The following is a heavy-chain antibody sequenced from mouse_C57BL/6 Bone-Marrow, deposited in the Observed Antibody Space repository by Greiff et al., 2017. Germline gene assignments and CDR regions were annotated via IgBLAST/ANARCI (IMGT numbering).Heavy chain of an antibody. Sequence: QVQLQQPGAELVKPGASVKLSCKASGYTFTNYWMHWVKQRPGQGLEWIGMMHPNGGSPDYNEKFKSEATLSVDKSSRPAYMELSNLTSEDSAVYYCARSYDYDDYTMDYWGQGTSVTVSS. V-gene: IGHV1-64*01. CDR3: ARSYDYDDYTMDY. J-gene: IGHJ4*01. D-gene: IGHD2-4*01. CDR1: GYTFTNYW. CDR2: MHPNGGSP.